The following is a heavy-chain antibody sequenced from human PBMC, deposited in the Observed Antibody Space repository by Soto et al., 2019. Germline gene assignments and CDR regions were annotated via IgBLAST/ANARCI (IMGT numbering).Heavy chain of an antibody. CDR3: ATGMDNAKIHH. Sequence: EVQVVESGGDLVQPGGSLRLSCAVSGFTGSYMTWVRQAPGKGLEWVSFINSDGNTFYADTVKGRFTISGDKSKNTVSLQMNSLRAEDTAVYYCATGMDNAKIHHWGQGTLVTVSS. D-gene: IGHD1-1*01. CDR2: INSDGNT. CDR1: GFTGSY. J-gene: IGHJ1*01. V-gene: IGHV3-66*01.